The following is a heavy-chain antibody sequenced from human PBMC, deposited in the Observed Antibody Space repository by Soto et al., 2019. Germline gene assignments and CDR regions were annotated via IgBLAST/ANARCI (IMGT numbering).Heavy chain of an antibody. J-gene: IGHJ3*02. CDR1: GFTFSSYW. CDR2: IKQDGTEK. CDR3: ARGDTPMITGMDSFDI. V-gene: IGHV3-7*01. D-gene: IGHD5-18*01. Sequence: GGSLRLSCAASGFTFSSYWMNWVRQAPGKGLEWVANIKQDGTEKNYVDSVKGRFTISRDNARKSLYLQMDSLRAEDTAVYFCARGDTPMITGMDSFDIWGQGTMVTVSS.